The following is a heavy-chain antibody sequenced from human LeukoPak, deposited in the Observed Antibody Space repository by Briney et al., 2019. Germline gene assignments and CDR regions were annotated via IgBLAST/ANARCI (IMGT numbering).Heavy chain of an antibody. CDR2: ISAYNGNT. J-gene: IGHJ4*02. D-gene: IGHD3-10*01. V-gene: IGHV1-18*01. CDR3: ARGDGIITMVRGVIKPFDY. CDR1: GYTFTSYG. Sequence: ASVKVSCKASGYTFTSYGISWVRQAPGQGLEWMGWISAYNGNTNYAQKLQGSVTMTTDTSTSTAYMELRSLRSDDTAVYYCARGDGIITMVRGVIKPFDYWGQGTLVTVSS.